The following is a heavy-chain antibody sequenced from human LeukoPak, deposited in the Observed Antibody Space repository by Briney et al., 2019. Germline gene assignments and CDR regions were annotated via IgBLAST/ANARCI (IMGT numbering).Heavy chain of an antibody. CDR2: ISSSSSYI. V-gene: IGHV3-21*01. CDR3: ARESEDTSGSIYDY. Sequence: GGSLRLSCAASGFTFSSYSMNWVRQAPGKGLEWVSSISSSSSYIYYADPVKGRFTISRDNAKNSLYLQMNSLRAEDTAVYYCARESEDTSGSIYDYWGQGTLVTVSS. CDR1: GFTFSSYS. J-gene: IGHJ4*02. D-gene: IGHD1-26*01.